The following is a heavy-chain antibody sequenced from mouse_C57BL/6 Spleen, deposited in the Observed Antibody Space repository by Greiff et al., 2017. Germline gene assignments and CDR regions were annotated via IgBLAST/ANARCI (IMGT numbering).Heavy chain of an antibody. Sequence: QVQLQQSGAELARPGASVKLSCKASGYTFTSYGISWVKQRTGQGLEWIGEIYPRSGNTYYNEKFKGKATLTEDKSSSTAYMELRSLTSEDSAVYFCARESDYDGYFDYWGQGTTLTVSS. CDR2: IYPRSGNT. V-gene: IGHV1-81*01. CDR1: GYTFTSYG. CDR3: ARESDYDGYFDY. D-gene: IGHD2-4*01. J-gene: IGHJ2*01.